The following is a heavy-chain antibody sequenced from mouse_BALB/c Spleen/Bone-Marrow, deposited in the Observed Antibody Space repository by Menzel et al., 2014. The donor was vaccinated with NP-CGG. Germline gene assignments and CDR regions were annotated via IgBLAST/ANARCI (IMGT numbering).Heavy chain of an antibody. J-gene: IGHJ2*01. CDR3: ARRRSLDY. Sequence: QVQLKHSGAELVRPGTSVKISCKASGYAFTNYWLGWVKQRPGHGLEWIGDIYPGSGNTYYNEKFKGKFTLTADKSSSTAYMQLSSLTSEDSAVYFCARRRSLDYWGQGTTLTVSS. CDR2: IYPGSGNT. V-gene: IGHV1-63*01. CDR1: GYAFTNYW.